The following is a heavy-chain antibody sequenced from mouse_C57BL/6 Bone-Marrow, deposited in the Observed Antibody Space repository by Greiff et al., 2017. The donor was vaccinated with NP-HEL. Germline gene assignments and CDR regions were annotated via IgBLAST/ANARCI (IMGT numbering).Heavy chain of an antibody. V-gene: IGHV5-9-1*02. CDR3: TRDDDGSSYYAMDY. D-gene: IGHD1-1*01. J-gene: IGHJ4*01. CDR2: ISSGGDYI. Sequence: EVHLVESGEGLVKPGGSLKLSCAASGFTFSSYAMSWVRQTPEKRLEWVAYISSGGDYIYYADTVKGRFTISRDNARNTLYLQMSSLKSEDTAMYYCTRDDDGSSYYAMDYWGQGTSVTVSS. CDR1: GFTFSSYA.